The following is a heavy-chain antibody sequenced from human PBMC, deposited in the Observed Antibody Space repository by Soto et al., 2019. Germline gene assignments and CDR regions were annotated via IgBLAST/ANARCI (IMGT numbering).Heavy chain of an antibody. D-gene: IGHD3-3*01. Sequence: GASVKVSCKASGYTFTSYGISWVRQAPGQGLEWMGWISAYNGNTNYAQKLQGRVTMTTDTSTSTAYMELRSLRSDDTAVYYCARGDFWSGYYSIGAFDIWGQGTMVTVSS. J-gene: IGHJ3*02. CDR1: GYTFTSYG. V-gene: IGHV1-18*01. CDR3: ARGDFWSGYYSIGAFDI. CDR2: ISAYNGNT.